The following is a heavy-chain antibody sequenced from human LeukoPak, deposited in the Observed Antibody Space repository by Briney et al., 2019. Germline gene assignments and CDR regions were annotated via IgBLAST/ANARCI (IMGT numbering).Heavy chain of an antibody. J-gene: IGHJ5*02. V-gene: IGHV4-34*01. CDR3: ASATPFYDSRRGNWSDP. Sequence: SETLSLTCAVYGGSFSGYYWSWIRQPPGKGLEWIGEINHSGSTNYNPSFKSRVTISVDKSKNHFSLKLNSVTAADTAVYYCASATPFYDSRRGNWSDPWGQGTLVTVSS. D-gene: IGHD2/OR15-2a*01. CDR1: GGSFSGYY. CDR2: INHSGST.